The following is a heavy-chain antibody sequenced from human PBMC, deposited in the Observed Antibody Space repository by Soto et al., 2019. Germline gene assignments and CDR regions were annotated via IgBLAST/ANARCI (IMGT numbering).Heavy chain of an antibody. CDR2: IWYDGSNK. J-gene: IGHJ4*02. CDR3: VRDGDGPTIFDY. Sequence: GGSLRLSCAASGFIFSSSGMHGVRQAPGKGLEWVAVIWYDGSNKYYADSVKGRFTISRDNSKNTLYLQMNSLRAEDTAVYYSVRDGDGPTIFDYCGQGTLVTVSS. CDR1: GFIFSSSG. V-gene: IGHV3-33*08. D-gene: IGHD7-27*01.